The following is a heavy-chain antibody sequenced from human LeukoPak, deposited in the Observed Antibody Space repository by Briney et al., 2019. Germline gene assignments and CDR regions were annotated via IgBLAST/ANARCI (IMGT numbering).Heavy chain of an antibody. CDR1: GFTFSSYA. CDR2: ISGSGGST. V-gene: IGHV3-23*01. J-gene: IGHJ4*02. CDR3: AKVYGQWPPRGWHPSNYFDY. D-gene: IGHD6-19*01. Sequence: PGGSLRLSCAASGFTFSSYAMSWVRQAPGKGLEWVSAISGSGGSTYYADSVKGRFTISRDNSKNTLYLQMNSLRAEDTAVYYCAKVYGQWPPRGWHPSNYFDYWGQGTLVTVSS.